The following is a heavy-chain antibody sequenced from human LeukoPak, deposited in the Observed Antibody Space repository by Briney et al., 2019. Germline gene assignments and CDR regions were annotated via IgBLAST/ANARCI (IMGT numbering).Heavy chain of an antibody. J-gene: IGHJ4*02. CDR1: GFTFRSHG. D-gene: IGHD5-24*01. CDR3: AKGIETGFDY. Sequence: GGSLRLSCAASGFTFRSHGMHWVRQAPGKGLEWVSAISGSGGSTYYADSVKGRFTISRDNSKNTLYLQMNSLRAEDTAVYYCAKGIETGFDYWGQGTLVTVSS. CDR2: ISGSGGST. V-gene: IGHV3-23*01.